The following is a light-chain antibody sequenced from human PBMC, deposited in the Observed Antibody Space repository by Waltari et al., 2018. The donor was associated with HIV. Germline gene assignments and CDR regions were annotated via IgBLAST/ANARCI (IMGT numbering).Light chain of an antibody. Sequence: SVLTQPPSASGTPGQRVTISCSGSNSNIGPNTGNWYRQLPGTTPQLLIHSNEQRPSGVPDRFSGSKSGTSASLAISGLQSEDEADDYCAAWDDTRNGWVFGGGTKLTVL. V-gene: IGLV1-44*01. CDR2: SNE. CDR3: AAWDDTRNGWV. CDR1: NSNIGPNT. J-gene: IGLJ3*02.